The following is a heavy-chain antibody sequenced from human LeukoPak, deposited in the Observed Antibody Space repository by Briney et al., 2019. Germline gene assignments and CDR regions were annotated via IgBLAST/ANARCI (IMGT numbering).Heavy chain of an antibody. CDR1: GFTFSNYM. D-gene: IGHD1-20*01. CDR3: LRDLNWSLDQ. CDR2: IKSDGITI. Sequence: GGSLRLSCAASGFTFSNYMMHWVRQAPGKGLVWVSRIKSDGITITYADSVKGRFTISRDNAKNTLYLQMNSLRAEDTAVYYCLRDLNWSLDQWGQGTLVTVS. V-gene: IGHV3-74*01. J-gene: IGHJ4*02.